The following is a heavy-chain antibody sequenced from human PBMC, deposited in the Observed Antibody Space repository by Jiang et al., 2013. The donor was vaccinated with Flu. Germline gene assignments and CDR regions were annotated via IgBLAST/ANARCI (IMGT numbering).Heavy chain of an antibody. Sequence: GPGLVKPSETLSLTCTVSGDSISSYYWNWIRQPPGKGLEWIGYFYFSGSTNYNPSLKSRVTISVDTSKNQFSLKLSSVTAADTAVYYCARAYLYQFDYVGPGNPWSPSP. J-gene: IGHJ4*02. CDR2: FYFSGST. D-gene: IGHD2-2*01. CDR1: GDSISSYY. V-gene: IGHV4-59*08. CDR3: ARAYLYQFDY.